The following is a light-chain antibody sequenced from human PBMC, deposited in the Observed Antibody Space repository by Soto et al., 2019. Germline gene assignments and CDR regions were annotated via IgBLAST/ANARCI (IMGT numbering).Light chain of an antibody. CDR1: TGAVTNYHY. J-gene: IGLJ1*01. CDR2: DAT. V-gene: IGLV7-46*01. Sequence: LLTLDASLTVSRGGTVPLTCGSNTGAVTNYHYPHWFQQRPGQAPRTLIYDATDKPPWTPVRFSGSLLGDKAALTLSGAKPEDEAEYYCLLFFSGVPVFGLGTKVTV. CDR3: LLFFSGVPV.